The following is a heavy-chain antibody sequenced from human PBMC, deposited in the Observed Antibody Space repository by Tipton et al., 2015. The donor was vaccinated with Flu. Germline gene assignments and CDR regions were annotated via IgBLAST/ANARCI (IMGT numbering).Heavy chain of an antibody. D-gene: IGHD4-17*01. CDR2: IYTSGST. CDR1: GGSISGYY. CDR3: ARDYGDYNWFDP. J-gene: IGHJ5*02. V-gene: IGHV4-4*08. Sequence: LRLSCTVSGGSISGYYWSWIRQPPGKGLEWIGRIYTSGSTNYNTSLKSRVTISVDTSKNQFSLKLRSVTAADTAVYYCARDYGDYNWFDPWGQGTLVTVSS.